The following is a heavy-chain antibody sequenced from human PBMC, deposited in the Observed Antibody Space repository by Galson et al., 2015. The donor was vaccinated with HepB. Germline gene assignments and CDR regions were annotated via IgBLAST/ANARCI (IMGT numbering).Heavy chain of an antibody. J-gene: IGHJ6*02. Sequence: SLRLSCAASGFTVSSNYMSWVRQAPGKGLEWVSVIYSGGSTYYADSVKGRFTISRDNSKNTLYLRMNSLRAEDTAVYYCARETGDCSSTSCYYYYGMDVWGQGTTVTVSS. CDR2: IYSGGST. CDR3: ARETGDCSSTSCYYYYGMDV. V-gene: IGHV3-66*02. D-gene: IGHD2-2*01. CDR1: GFTVSSNY.